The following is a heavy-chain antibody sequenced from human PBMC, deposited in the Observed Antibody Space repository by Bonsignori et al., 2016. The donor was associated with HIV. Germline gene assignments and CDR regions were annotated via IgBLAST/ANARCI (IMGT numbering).Heavy chain of an antibody. Sequence: GESLKISCAASGFTFSSYSMNWVRQAPGKGLEWVSSISSSSSYIYYADSVKGRFTISRDNAKNSLYLQMNSLRAEDTAVYYCARAPRRDTWYFDLWGRGTLVTVSS. V-gene: IGHV3-21*01. CDR2: ISSSSSYI. J-gene: IGHJ2*01. CDR3: ARAPRRDTWYFDL. CDR1: GFTFSSYS.